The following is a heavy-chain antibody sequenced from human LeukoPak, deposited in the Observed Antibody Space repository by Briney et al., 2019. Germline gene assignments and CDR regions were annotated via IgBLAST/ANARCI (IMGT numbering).Heavy chain of an antibody. CDR2: ISAYNGNT. J-gene: IGHJ4*02. D-gene: IGHD6-19*01. Sequence: SVKVSCKASGYTFTSYGISWVRQAPGQGLEWMGWISAYNGNTNYAQKLQGRVTMTTDTSTSTAYMELRSLRSDDTAVYYCARDTSARIAVAGTKDYWGQGTLVTVSS. CDR1: GYTFTSYG. CDR3: ARDTSARIAVAGTKDY. V-gene: IGHV1-18*01.